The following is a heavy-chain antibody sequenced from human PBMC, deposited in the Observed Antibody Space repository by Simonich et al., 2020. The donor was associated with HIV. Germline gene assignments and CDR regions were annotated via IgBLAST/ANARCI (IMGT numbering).Heavy chain of an antibody. D-gene: IGHD5-12*01. J-gene: IGHJ3*02. CDR3: ARQSCYVDAFDI. CDR1: GGSFSSYY. V-gene: IGHV4-34*01. CDR2: IDHSGST. Sequence: QVQLQQWGAGLLKPSETLSLTCAVYGGSFSSYYWNWIRQPPGKGLEWIGEIDHSGSTNYNPSLKSRVTISVDTSKNQFSQKVNSVTAADTAVYYCARQSCYVDAFDIWGQGTMVTVSS.